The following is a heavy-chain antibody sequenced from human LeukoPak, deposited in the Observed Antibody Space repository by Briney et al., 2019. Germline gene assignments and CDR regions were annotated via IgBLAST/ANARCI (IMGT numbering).Heavy chain of an antibody. J-gene: IGHJ4*02. Sequence: PGGSLRLSCAASGFTFSSYAMSWVRQAPGKGLLWVSRINTDGTRTSYADSVKGRFTISRDNAESTVYLQMNSLSAEDTAVYYCGKIRLDSATGYWGQGTLVTVSS. CDR2: INTDGTRT. D-gene: IGHD2-15*01. V-gene: IGHV3-74*01. CDR1: GFTFSSYA. CDR3: GKIRLDSATGY.